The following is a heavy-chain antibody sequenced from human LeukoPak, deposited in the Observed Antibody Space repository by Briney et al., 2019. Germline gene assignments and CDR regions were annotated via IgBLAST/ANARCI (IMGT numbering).Heavy chain of an antibody. CDR2: ISGGSSAK. CDR3: ARGDSMAPC. D-gene: IGHD2-21*02. J-gene: IGHJ4*02. V-gene: IGHV3-48*01. Sequence: GGSLRLSCAASGFTFRNYSMNWVRQAPGKGLEWISYISGGSSAKYYADSVRCRFTISRDNAQNSLSLQMNSLRVEDTAVYYCARGDSMAPCWGQGTLVTVSS. CDR1: GFTFRNYS.